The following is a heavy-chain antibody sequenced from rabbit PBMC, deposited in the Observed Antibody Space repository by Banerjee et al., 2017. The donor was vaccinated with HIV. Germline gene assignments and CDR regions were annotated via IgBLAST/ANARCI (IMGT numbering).Heavy chain of an antibody. CDR2: IYAGSGRT. D-gene: IGHD7-1*01. CDR3: ARSANSNGNTGSDL. Sequence: QSLEESGGDLVKPGASLTLTCTASGFSFSSNYYMCWVRQAPGKGLEWIACIYAGSGRTYSASLAKGRFTISKPSSATVTLQMTSLAAADTAIYFCARSANSNGNTGSDLWGPGTLVTVS. J-gene: IGHJ6*01. V-gene: IGHV1S40*01. CDR1: GFSFSSNYY.